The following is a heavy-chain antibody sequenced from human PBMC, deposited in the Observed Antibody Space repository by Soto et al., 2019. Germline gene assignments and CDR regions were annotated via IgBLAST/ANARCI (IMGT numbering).Heavy chain of an antibody. CDR1: GFTFSSYG. Sequence: QVQLVESGGGVVQPGRSLRLSCAASGFTFSSYGMHWVRQAPGKGMECVAVISYDGSNKYYADSVKGRFTISRDNGKNTLFLQMNSLRAEDTAVYYCAKLAGGYDWVDYWGQGTLVTVSS. J-gene: IGHJ4*02. CDR3: AKLAGGYDWVDY. D-gene: IGHD5-12*01. CDR2: ISYDGSNK. V-gene: IGHV3-30*18.